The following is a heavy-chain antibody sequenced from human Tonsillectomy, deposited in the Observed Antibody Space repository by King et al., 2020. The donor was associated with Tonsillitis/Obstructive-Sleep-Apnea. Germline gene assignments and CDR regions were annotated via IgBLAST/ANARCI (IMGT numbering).Heavy chain of an antibody. D-gene: IGHD1-26*01. CDR2: ISSSSSYI. V-gene: IGHV3-21*01. CDR1: GFTFSSYS. Sequence: VQLVESGGGLVKPGGSLRLSCAASGFTFSSYSMNWVRQAPGKGLEWVSSISSSSSYIYYADSVKGRFTISRDNAKNSLYLQMNSLRAEDTAVYYCARESRVGDANRNDYWGQGTMVTVSS. CDR3: ARESRVGDANRNDY. J-gene: IGHJ4*02.